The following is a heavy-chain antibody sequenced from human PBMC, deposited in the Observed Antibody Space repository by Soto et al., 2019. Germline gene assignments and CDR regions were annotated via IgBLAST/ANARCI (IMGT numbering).Heavy chain of an antibody. CDR1: GGSFSGYF. J-gene: IGHJ4*02. CDR2: INHSGTT. V-gene: IGHV4-34*01. Sequence: QVQLQQWGAGLLKPSETLSLTCAVNGGSFSGYFWTWIRQPPGKGLEWIGEINHSGTTKSNPSLKSRVNLTADPSKRHFSLKLNFVTAAHTAVYFCARAPPWRLVPATAIDDCGQGSLVSVSS. CDR3: ARAPPWRLVPATAIDD. D-gene: IGHD2-21*02.